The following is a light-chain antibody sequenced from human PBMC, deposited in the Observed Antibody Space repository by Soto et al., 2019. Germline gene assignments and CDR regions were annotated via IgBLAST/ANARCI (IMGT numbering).Light chain of an antibody. CDR3: QKYNSAPWT. V-gene: IGKV1-27*01. CDR2: AAS. Sequence: IRMTQSPSSLSPSRGDRVTITCRASQGTSNYLAWYQQKPGKVPKLLIYAASTLQSGVPSRFSGSGSGIDFTLTINSLQPEDVATYYCQKYNSAPWTFGQGTKVDIK. CDR1: QGTSNY. J-gene: IGKJ1*01.